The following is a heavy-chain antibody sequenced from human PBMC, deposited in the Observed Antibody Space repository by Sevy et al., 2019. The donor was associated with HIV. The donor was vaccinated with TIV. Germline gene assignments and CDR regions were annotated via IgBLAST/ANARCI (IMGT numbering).Heavy chain of an antibody. CDR3: AKDAHDSSGYYYELYYYYYMDV. D-gene: IGHD3-22*01. V-gene: IGHV3-23*01. CDR2: ISGSGGNT. CDR1: GFTFSSYA. Sequence: GGSLRLSCAASGFTFSSYAMSWVRQAPGKGLEWVSAISGSGGNTYYADSVKGRFTISRDNSKNTLYLQMNSLRAEDTAVYYCAKDAHDSSGYYYELYYYYYMDVWGKGTTVTVSS. J-gene: IGHJ6*03.